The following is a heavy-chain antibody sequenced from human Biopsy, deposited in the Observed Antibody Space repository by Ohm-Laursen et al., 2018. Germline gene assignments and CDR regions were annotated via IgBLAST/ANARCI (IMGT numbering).Heavy chain of an antibody. CDR3: ATKLTGYFHH. J-gene: IGHJ1*01. CDR2: NIPILGTG. CDR1: GGTSSNYG. D-gene: IGHD3-9*01. V-gene: IGHV1-69*06. Sequence: ESSVKVSCKAPGGTSSNYGVNWVRQAPGQGLEWLGGNIPILGTGNYAQKFQDRVTVAADTSTSTATMELRSLRSDDTAVYYCATKLTGYFHHWGQGTLVIVSS.